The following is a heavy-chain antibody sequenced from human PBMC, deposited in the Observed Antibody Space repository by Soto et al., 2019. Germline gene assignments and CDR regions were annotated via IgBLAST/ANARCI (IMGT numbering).Heavy chain of an antibody. CDR2: LYDVDGS. CDR1: GLTISGKKY. V-gene: IGHV3-53*01. D-gene: IGHD1-1*01. J-gene: IGHJ3*01. CDR3: ATWHEREHAYDV. Sequence: DVQLVESGGGLIQPGGSLRLSCAAFGLTISGKKYVAWVRQAPGKGLEWVSALYDVDGSFYADSVKGRFTTSSDSSKTTVYLQMNDLRPDDTAVYYCATWHEREHAYDVWGKGTTVTVSS.